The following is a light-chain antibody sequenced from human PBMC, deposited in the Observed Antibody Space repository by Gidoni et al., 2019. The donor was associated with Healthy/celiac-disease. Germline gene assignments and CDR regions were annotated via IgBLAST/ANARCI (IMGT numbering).Light chain of an antibody. CDR1: QSVSSSY. CDR3: QQYGRSPRT. V-gene: IGKV3-20*01. Sequence: SLWTQSPGPLALSPGERATLSCSASQSVSSSYLAWYQQKPGQAPRLLIFGASSRATGIPARFSGSGSGTAFTLTISRREPEDLAVYYCQQYGRSPRTCGKGTKVDI. CDR2: GAS. J-gene: IGKJ1*01.